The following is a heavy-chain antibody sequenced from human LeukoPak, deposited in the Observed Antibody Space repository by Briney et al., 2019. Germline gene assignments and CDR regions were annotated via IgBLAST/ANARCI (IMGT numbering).Heavy chain of an antibody. CDR1: GDPFNNYV. CDR2: VMPLFNTP. J-gene: IGHJ6*03. CDR3: STVDRSHFYMDV. V-gene: IGHV1-69*05. Sequence: GASVKVSCKASGDPFNNYVITWVRQAPGQGLEWMGGVMPLFNTPNYAQKFQGRVSITTDESTHTSYLELGSLRSEDTAVYYCSTVDRSHFYMDVWGTGATVTVSS.